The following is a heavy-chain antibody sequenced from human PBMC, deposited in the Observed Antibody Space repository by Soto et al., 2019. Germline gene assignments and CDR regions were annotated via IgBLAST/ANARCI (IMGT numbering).Heavy chain of an antibody. D-gene: IGHD3-10*01. CDR2: IYYSGST. CDR1: GGSISSGDYY. CDR3: ARSQLTMVRGVIITWDLDY. V-gene: IGHV4-30-4*01. J-gene: IGHJ4*02. Sequence: SETLSLTCTVSGGSISSGDYYWSWIRQPPGKGLEWIGYIYYSGSTYYNPSLKSRVTISVDTSKNQFSLKLSSVTAADTAVYYCARSQLTMVRGVIITWDLDYSRQGTLVTVSS.